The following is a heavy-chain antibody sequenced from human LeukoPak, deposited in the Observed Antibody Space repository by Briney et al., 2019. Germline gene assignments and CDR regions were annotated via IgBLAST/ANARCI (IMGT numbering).Heavy chain of an antibody. CDR2: IYYSGST. J-gene: IGHJ6*03. D-gene: IGHD3-10*01. V-gene: IGHV4-59*08. CDR3: ARHSAPTMVRGVNYYYNYMDV. Sequence: SETLSLTCTVSGGSISSYYWSWIRQPPGKGLEWIGYIYYSGSTNYNPSLKSRVTISVDTSKNQFSLKPSSVTAADTAVYYCARHSAPTMVRGVNYYYNYMDVWGKGTTVTVSS. CDR1: GGSISSYY.